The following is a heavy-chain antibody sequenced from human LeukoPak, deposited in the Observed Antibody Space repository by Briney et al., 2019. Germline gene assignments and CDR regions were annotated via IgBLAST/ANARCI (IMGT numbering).Heavy chain of an antibody. V-gene: IGHV3-23*01. D-gene: IGHD5-18*01. CDR3: AKSRGYTYGSFDY. Sequence: GGSLRLSCAASGFTFSSQAMGWVRQAPGKGLEWVSVISGGAGTIYSADSVKGRFTISRDNSKSTLYLQMNSLRAEDTAVYYCAKSRGYTYGSFDYWGQGTLVTVSA. J-gene: IGHJ4*02. CDR1: GFTFSSQA. CDR2: ISGGAGTI.